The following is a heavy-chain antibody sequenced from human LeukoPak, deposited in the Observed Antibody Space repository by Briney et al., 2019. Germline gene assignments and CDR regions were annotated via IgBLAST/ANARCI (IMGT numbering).Heavy chain of an antibody. D-gene: IGHD1-26*01. CDR1: GGSISSNRYY. CDR2: VYYSGSS. Sequence: PETLSLTCSVSGGSISSNRYYWDWIRQSPRKGLEWIGNVYYSGSSFYNPSLRSRVTISIDTSKSQFSLKLSSVTAADTAVYYCARHPAGDSGRFDYWGQGTLVTVAS. CDR3: ARHPAGDSGRFDY. V-gene: IGHV4-39*01. J-gene: IGHJ4*02.